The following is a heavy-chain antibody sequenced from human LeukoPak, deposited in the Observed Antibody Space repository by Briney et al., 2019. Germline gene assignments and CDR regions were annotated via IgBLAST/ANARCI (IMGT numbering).Heavy chain of an antibody. CDR2: IIPILGIA. J-gene: IGHJ3*02. Sequence: SVKVSCKASGGTFSSYAISWVRQAPGQGLEWMGRIIPILGIANYAQRFQGRVTITADKSTSTAYMELSSLRSEDTAVYYCARERITMIVVVITDAFDTWGQGTMVTVSS. D-gene: IGHD3-22*01. CDR1: GGTFSSYA. V-gene: IGHV1-69*04. CDR3: ARERITMIVVVITDAFDT.